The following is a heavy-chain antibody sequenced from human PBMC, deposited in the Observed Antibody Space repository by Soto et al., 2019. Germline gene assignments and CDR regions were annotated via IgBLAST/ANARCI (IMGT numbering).Heavy chain of an antibody. Sequence: GGSLRLSCAASGFTFSRYAMSWVRQAPGKGLEWVSAISGSGGSTYYADSVKGRFTISRDNSKNTLYLQMNSLRAEDTAVYYCAKLMGFYDFWSGYSYYFDYWGQGTLVTVS. D-gene: IGHD3-3*01. CDR3: AKLMGFYDFWSGYSYYFDY. CDR1: GFTFSRYA. J-gene: IGHJ4*02. CDR2: ISGSGGST. V-gene: IGHV3-23*01.